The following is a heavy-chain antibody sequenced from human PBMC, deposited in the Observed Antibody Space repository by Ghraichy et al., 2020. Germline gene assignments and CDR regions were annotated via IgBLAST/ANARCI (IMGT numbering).Heavy chain of an antibody. CDR1: GGSISSYY. CDR3: AREKGGKPNWYFDL. J-gene: IGHJ2*01. V-gene: IGHV4-59*01. Sequence: SETLSLTCTVSGGSISSYYWSWIRQPPGKGLEWIGYIYYSGSTNYNPSLKSRVTISVDTSKNQFSLKLSSVTAADTAVYYCAREKGGKPNWYFDLWGRGTLVTVSS. CDR2: IYYSGST. D-gene: IGHD4-23*01.